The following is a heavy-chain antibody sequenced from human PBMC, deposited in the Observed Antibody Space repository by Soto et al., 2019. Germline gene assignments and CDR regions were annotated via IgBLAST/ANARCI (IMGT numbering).Heavy chain of an antibody. V-gene: IGHV1-3*01. CDR1: GYTFTSYA. J-gene: IGHJ4*02. CDR3: ASLGWAMDPIDY. CDR2: INAGNGNT. D-gene: IGHD5-18*01. Sequence: QVQLVQSGAEVKKPGASVKVSCKASGYTFTSYAMHWVRQAPGQRLEWMGWINAGNGNTKYSQKFQGRVTITRDTAASTAYMELSSLRSEETAVYYCASLGWAMDPIDYWGQGTLVTVSS.